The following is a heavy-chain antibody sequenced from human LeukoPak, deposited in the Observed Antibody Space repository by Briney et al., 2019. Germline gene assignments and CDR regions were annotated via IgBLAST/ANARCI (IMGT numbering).Heavy chain of an antibody. CDR1: GFTFNNYW. CDR2: IKQDGSEK. J-gene: IGHJ4*02. V-gene: IGHV3-7*03. D-gene: IGHD3-10*01. Sequence: QAGGSLRLSCAASGFTFNNYWMTWVRQAPGKGLEWVANIKQDGSEKDYVDSVKGRFTTSRDNAKNSLFLQMNSLRAEDTAVYYCARAKPKNMVRGLIMRRESRYYFDYWGQGTLVTVSS. CDR3: ARAKPKNMVRGLIMRRESRYYFDY.